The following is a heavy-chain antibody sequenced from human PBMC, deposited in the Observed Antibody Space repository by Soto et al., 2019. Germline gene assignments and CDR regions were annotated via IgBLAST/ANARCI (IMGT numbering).Heavy chain of an antibody. D-gene: IGHD3-22*01. CDR2: IKQDGSEK. CDR1: SFTFSDHW. Sequence: GGSLRLSCTASSFTFSDHWMSWVRQAPGSGLEWVANIKQDGSEKYYVDSVKGRFTISRDNAKNSLFLQMDSLRAEDTAVYYCARSLHSDYDSSAYYPTNPFDYWRQGTLVTVSS. J-gene: IGHJ4*02. V-gene: IGHV3-7*04. CDR3: ARSLHSDYDSSAYYPTNPFDY.